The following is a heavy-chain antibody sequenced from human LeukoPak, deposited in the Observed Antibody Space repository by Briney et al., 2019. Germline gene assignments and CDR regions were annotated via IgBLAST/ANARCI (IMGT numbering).Heavy chain of an antibody. CDR3: ARDADWGRYDC. V-gene: IGHV3-21*04. J-gene: IGHJ4*02. CDR2: ITSSGRYI. CDR1: GFTFSSYS. Sequence: PGGSLRLSCAASGFTFSSYSMNWVRQAPGKGLEWVSSITSSGRYIYYADSVKGRFTISRDNSENSLYLQMNSLRADDTAVFYCARDADWGRYDCWGQGTLVTVSS. D-gene: IGHD7-27*01.